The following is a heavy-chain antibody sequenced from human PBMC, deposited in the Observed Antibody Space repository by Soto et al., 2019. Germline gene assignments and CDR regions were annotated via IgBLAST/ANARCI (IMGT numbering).Heavy chain of an antibody. Sequence: ASVKVSCKASGYTFTSYGISWVRQAPGQGLEWMGWISAYNGNTNYAQKLQGRVTMTTDTSTSTAYMELRSLRSDDTAVYYCARVGAVAVPAAMFDNWFDPWGQGTLVPVSS. J-gene: IGHJ5*02. CDR2: ISAYNGNT. V-gene: IGHV1-18*01. CDR1: GYTFTSYG. D-gene: IGHD2-2*01. CDR3: ARVGAVAVPAAMFDNWFDP.